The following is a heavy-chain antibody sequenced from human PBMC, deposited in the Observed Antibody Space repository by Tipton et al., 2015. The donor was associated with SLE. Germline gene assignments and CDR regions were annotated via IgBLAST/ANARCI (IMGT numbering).Heavy chain of an antibody. CDR3: ARSLGYCSGGSCYEYFQH. CDR1: GGSVSSGSYY. CDR2: IYYSGST. V-gene: IGHV4-61*01. J-gene: IGHJ1*01. D-gene: IGHD2-15*01. Sequence: TLSLTCTVSGGSVSSGSYYWSWIRQPPGKGLEWIGYIYYSGSTNYNPSLKSRVTISVDTSKNQFSLKLSSVTAADTAVYYCARSLGYCSGGSCYEYFQHWGQGTLVTVSS.